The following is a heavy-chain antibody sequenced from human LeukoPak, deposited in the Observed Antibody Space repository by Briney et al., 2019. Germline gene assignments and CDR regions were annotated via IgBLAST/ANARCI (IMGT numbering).Heavy chain of an antibody. J-gene: IGHJ4*02. CDR1: GFTFRSYA. D-gene: IGHD2-15*01. CDR2: IRYDGSNT. Sequence: PGGSLRLSCATSGFTFRSYAMIWVRQAPGKGLEWVAFIRYDGSNTYYADSVKGRFTISRDNSKNTLYLQMNSLRPEDTAVYYCANGVVPRAPFDYWGQGTLVTVSS. CDR3: ANGVVPRAPFDY. V-gene: IGHV3-30*02.